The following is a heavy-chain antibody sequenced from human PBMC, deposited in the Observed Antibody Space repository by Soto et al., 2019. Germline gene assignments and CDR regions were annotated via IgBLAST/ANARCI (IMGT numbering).Heavy chain of an antibody. Sequence: GASVKVSCKASGYTFTSYYMHWVRQAPGQGLEWMGIINPSGGSTSYAQKFQGRVTMTRDTSTSTVYMELSSLRSEDTAVYYCARDPWVEEGWSRYFPHWGQGTLVTVSS. J-gene: IGHJ1*01. D-gene: IGHD6-19*01. V-gene: IGHV1-46*01. CDR3: ARDPWVEEGWSRYFPH. CDR2: INPSGGST. CDR1: GYTFTSYY.